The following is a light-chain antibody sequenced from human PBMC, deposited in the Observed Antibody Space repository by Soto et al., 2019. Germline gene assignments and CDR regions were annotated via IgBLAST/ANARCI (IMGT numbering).Light chain of an antibody. CDR3: QQYNNWPPYT. Sequence: EIVMTQSPATLSVSPGERVTLSCRASQSVSSNFAWYQQKPGQAPRLLIYGASTRATGIPARFSGSGSGTEFTLTISCLQSEDVAVYYCQQYNNWPPYTFGQGTKLEIK. V-gene: IGKV3-15*01. CDR2: GAS. CDR1: QSVSSN. J-gene: IGKJ2*01.